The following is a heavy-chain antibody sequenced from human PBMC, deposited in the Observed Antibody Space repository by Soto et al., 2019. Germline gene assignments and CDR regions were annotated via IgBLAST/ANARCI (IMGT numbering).Heavy chain of an antibody. D-gene: IGHD6-19*01. Sequence: QITWKESGPTLVKPTQTLTLTCTFSGFSLSTSGVGVGWIRQPPGKALEWLALIYWNDDKRYSPSLKSRLTITKDTSKNQVVLTMTNMDPVDTATYYCAKWLPLEHWFDPWGQGTLVTVSS. CDR3: AKWLPLEHWFDP. CDR2: IYWNDDK. CDR1: GFSLSTSGVG. J-gene: IGHJ5*02. V-gene: IGHV2-5*01.